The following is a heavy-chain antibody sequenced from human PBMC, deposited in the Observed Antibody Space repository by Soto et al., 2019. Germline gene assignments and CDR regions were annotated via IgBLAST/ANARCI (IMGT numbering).Heavy chain of an antibody. V-gene: IGHV4-34*01. CDR1: GGSFSGFY. CDR3: ARNRDDFCKSSRYGMDV. Sequence: SETLSLTCAVYGGSFSGFYWTWIRQPPGKGLEWIGEVNHAGTTKFNPSLKSRVTISVDTIKNHFSLNLTSVTAADTAVYYCARNRDDFCKSSRYGMDVCGQGTTVTVYS. D-gene: IGHD3-3*01. CDR2: VNHAGTT. J-gene: IGHJ6*02.